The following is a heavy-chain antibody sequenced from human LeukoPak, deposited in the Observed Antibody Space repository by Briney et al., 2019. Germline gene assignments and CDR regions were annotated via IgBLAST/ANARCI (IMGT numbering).Heavy chain of an antibody. V-gene: IGHV1-69*04. J-gene: IGHJ4*02. D-gene: IGHD6-13*01. CDR2: IIPILGIA. CDR3: ARDQEEEAAAGDY. CDR1: GGTFSSYA. Sequence: SVKVSCKASGGTFSSYAISWVRQAPGQGLEWMGRIIPILGIANYAQKFQGRVTMTRDTSTSTVYMELSSLRSEDTAVYYCARDQEEEAAAGDYWGQGTLVTVSS.